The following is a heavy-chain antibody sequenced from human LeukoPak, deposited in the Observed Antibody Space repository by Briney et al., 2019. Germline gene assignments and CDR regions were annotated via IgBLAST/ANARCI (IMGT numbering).Heavy chain of an antibody. CDR3: AKAITMIAVVPDAFGI. D-gene: IGHD3-22*01. V-gene: IGHV3-23*01. J-gene: IGHJ3*02. CDR2: ISGSGGNT. Sequence: GGSLRLSCAASGFTFSSYAMSWVRQAPGKGLEWVSAISGSGGNTYYADPVKGRFTISRDNSKNTLYLQMISLRAEDTAVYYCAKAITMIAVVPDAFGIWGQGTMVIVSS. CDR1: GFTFSSYA.